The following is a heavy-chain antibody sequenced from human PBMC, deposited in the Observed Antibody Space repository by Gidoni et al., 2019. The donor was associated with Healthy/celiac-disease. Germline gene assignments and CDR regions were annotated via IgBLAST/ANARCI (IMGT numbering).Heavy chain of an antibody. Sequence: EVQLVESGGVVVQPGGSMRLYCAGSGFTLGDCTVHWVRLAPGKGLEWVSLISWDGGSTYYADSVKVRFTISRDNSKNSLYLQMNSLRTEDTALYYCAKGRGTYGDGFSDFDYWGQGTLVTVSS. CDR1: GFTLGDCT. J-gene: IGHJ4*02. CDR3: AKGRGTYGDGFSDFDY. CDR2: ISWDGGST. V-gene: IGHV3-43*01. D-gene: IGHD4-17*01.